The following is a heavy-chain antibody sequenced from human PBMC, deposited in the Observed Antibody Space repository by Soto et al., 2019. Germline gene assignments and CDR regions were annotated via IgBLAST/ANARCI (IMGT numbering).Heavy chain of an antibody. CDR3: ARVGAQLERRLSASEYFQH. CDR1: GYTFTSYS. Sequence: ASVKVCCKASGYTFTSYSMHWVRHAPGQRLEWMGWINAGNGNTKYSQKFQGRVTITRDTSASTAYMELSSLRSEDTAVYYCARVGAQLERRLSASEYFQHWGHGTLVTVSS. V-gene: IGHV1-3*01. CDR2: INAGNGNT. J-gene: IGHJ1*01. D-gene: IGHD1-1*01.